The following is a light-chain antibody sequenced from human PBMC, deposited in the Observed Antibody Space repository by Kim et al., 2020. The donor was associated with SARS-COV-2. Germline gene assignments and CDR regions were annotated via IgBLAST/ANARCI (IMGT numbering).Light chain of an antibody. CDR1: SLISYY. J-gene: IGLJ2*01. CDR2: AKN. CDR3: NSRDSSGKHVV. Sequence: ALGQTVRITCRGDSLISYYANWYQQKPGQAPVLVIYAKNNRPSGIPDRFSGSRSGNSSSLTITGAQAEDEADYYCNSRDSSGKHVVFGGGTQLTVL. V-gene: IGLV3-19*01.